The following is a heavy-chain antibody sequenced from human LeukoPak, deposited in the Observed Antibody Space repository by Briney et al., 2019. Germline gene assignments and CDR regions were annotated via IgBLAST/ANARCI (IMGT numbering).Heavy chain of an antibody. J-gene: IGHJ6*02. CDR1: GGSVSSGSYY. V-gene: IGHV4-61*01. Sequence: SETLSLTCTVSGGSVSSGSYYWSWIRQPPGKGLEWIGYIYYSGSTNYNPSLKSRVTISVDTSKSQFSLKLSSVTAADTAVYYCARNYYYYYGMDVWGQGTTVTVSS. CDR2: IYYSGST. CDR3: ARNYYYYYGMDV.